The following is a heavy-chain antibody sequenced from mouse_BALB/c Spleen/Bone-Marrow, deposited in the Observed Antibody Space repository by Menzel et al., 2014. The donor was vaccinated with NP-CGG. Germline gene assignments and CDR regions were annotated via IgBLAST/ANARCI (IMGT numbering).Heavy chain of an antibody. CDR2: IWSGGST. CDR1: GFSLTSYG. D-gene: IGHD1-1*01. CDR3: PRYGNILDY. V-gene: IGHV2-2*02. Sequence: VKLLESGPGLVQPSQRLSITCKVSGFSLTSYGVHWARQSPGKGLEWLGEIWSGGSTDYNAALISIQSISKDNSKNQVFFKMNTLQVNDTAIYYRPRYGNILDYWGQGTAFTVSS. J-gene: IGHJ2*01.